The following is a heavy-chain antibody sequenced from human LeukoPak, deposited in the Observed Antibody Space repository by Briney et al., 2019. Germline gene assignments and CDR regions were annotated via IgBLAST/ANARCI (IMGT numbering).Heavy chain of an antibody. CDR1: GGSISSGDSY. CDR3: ARGIPVFYDY. V-gene: IGHV4-61*02. J-gene: IGHJ4*02. D-gene: IGHD2-8*01. CDR2: FYTSGST. Sequence: SQTLSLTCTVSGGSISSGDSYWSWIRQPAGKGLEWIGRFYTSGSTNYNPSLKSRVTISVDASKNQFSLKLSSVTAADTAVYYCARGIPVFYDYWGQGTLVTVSS.